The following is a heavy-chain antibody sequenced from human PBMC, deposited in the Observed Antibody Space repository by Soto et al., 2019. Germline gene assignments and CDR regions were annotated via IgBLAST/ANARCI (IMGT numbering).Heavy chain of an antibody. D-gene: IGHD6-19*01. Sequence: GGSLRLSCAASGFTFSDDYMSWHRQAPGKGLEWVSYISSSGSTIYYADSVKGRFTISRDNAKNSLYLQMNSLRAEDTAVYYCARESSSGWYTFDYWGQGTLVTVSS. CDR2: ISSSGSTI. V-gene: IGHV3-11*01. CDR1: GFTFSDDY. J-gene: IGHJ4*02. CDR3: ARESSSGWYTFDY.